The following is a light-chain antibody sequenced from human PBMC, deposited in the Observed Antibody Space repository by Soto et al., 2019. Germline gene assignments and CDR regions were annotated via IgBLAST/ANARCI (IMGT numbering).Light chain of an antibody. Sequence: QSVLTQPASVSGSPGQSITISCTGTSSDVGGYNYVSWYQQHPGKAPKLIIYEVSNRPSGVSNRCSGSTSGNTASLTISGLQAEDEADYYGNSYTSESTGVFGTGTKVTVL. CDR3: NSYTSESTGV. J-gene: IGLJ1*01. V-gene: IGLV2-14*01. CDR2: EVS. CDR1: SSDVGGYNY.